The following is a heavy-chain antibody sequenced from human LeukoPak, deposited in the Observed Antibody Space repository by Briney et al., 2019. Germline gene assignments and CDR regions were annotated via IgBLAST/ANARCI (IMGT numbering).Heavy chain of an antibody. V-gene: IGHV1-2*02. J-gene: IGHJ4*02. CDR1: GYTLTGYY. Sequence: ASVKVSCKASGYTLTGYYMHWVRQAPGQGLEWMGWINPNSGGTNYAQKFQGRVTMTRDTSISTAYMELSRLRSDDTAVYYCARGSLRYCSGGSCYSNHYFDYWGQGTLVTVSS. CDR3: ARGSLRYCSGGSCYSNHYFDY. D-gene: IGHD2-15*01. CDR2: INPNSGGT.